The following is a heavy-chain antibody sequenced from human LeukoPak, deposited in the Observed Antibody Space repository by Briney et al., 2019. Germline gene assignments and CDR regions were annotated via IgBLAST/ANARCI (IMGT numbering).Heavy chain of an antibody. V-gene: IGHV3-23*01. CDR3: AKGRRAVAGSVNPFDY. J-gene: IGHJ4*02. D-gene: IGHD6-19*01. Sequence: GGSLRLSCAASGFTFSTYAMSWVRQAPGRGLEWVSAISGSGDGGSGGSTYYADSVKGRFTISRDNSKNTLYLQMNSLRAEDTAVYYCAKGRRAVAGSVNPFDYWGQGTLVTVSS. CDR2: ISGSGDGGSGGST. CDR1: GFTFSTYA.